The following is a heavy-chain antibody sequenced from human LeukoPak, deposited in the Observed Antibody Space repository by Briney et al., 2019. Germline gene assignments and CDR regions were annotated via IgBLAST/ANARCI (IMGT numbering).Heavy chain of an antibody. CDR2: ISSSSSYI. J-gene: IGHJ4*02. D-gene: IGHD2-8*01. CDR1: GFNFNVKY. Sequence: GGSLRLSCAASGFNFNVKYMSWVRQAPGKGLEWVSSISSSSSYIYYADSVKGRFTISRDNAKNSLYLQMNSLRAEDTAVYYCARSNGVSYFDYWGQGTLVTVSS. CDR3: ARSNGVSYFDY. V-gene: IGHV3-21*01.